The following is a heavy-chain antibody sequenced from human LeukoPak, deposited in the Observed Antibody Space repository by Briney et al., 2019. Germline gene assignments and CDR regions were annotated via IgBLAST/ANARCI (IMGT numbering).Heavy chain of an antibody. CDR1: GSRFTSYW. J-gene: IGHJ4*02. CDR2: IDPSDSYT. V-gene: IGHV5-10-1*01. CDR3: ATQRPGIAVAGHDF. Sequence: GESLRISCKGSGSRFTSYWITWVRQMPGKGLEWMGRIDPSDSYTNYSPSFQGHVIISSDKSISTAYLQWSSLKASDTAMYYCATQRPGIAVAGHDFWGQGTLVTVSS. D-gene: IGHD6-19*01.